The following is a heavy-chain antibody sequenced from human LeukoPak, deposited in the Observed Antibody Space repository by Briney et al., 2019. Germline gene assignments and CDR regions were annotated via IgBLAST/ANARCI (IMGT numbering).Heavy chain of an antibody. CDR2: ISSSGSTI. CDR3: ARKSFLFESQYFDY. Sequence: PGGSLRLSCAASGFTFSSYEMNWVRQALGKGLEWVSYISSSGSTIYYADSVKGRFTISRDNAKNSLYLQMNSLRAEDTAVYYCARKSFLFESQYFDYWGQGTLVTVSS. V-gene: IGHV3-48*03. CDR1: GFTFSSYE. D-gene: IGHD3-10*02. J-gene: IGHJ4*02.